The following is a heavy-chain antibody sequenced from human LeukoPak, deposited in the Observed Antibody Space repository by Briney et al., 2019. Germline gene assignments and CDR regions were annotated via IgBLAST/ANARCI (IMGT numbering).Heavy chain of an antibody. D-gene: IGHD1-26*01. CDR3: ARSLVGATHFDY. V-gene: IGHV1-2*02. J-gene: IGHJ4*02. CDR1: GYTFTGYY. CDR2: INPNSGGT. Sequence: ASVKVSCKASGYTFTGYYMHWVRQAPGQGLEWMGWINPNSGGTNYAQKFQGRVTMTRDTSISTAYMELSRLRSDDTAVYYCARSLVGATHFDYWGQGTLVTVSS.